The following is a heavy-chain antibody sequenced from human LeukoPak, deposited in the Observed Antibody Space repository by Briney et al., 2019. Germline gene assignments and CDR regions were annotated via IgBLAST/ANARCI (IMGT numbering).Heavy chain of an antibody. Sequence: SETLSLTCAVSGGFISSGHWWSWVRQSPGKGLEWIGEVFHSGSTNYNPSLERRVTISVDTSKREFSLKLNFVTAADTAVYYCARTSYNSGPTPDGYWGRGTLVTVSS. J-gene: IGHJ4*02. V-gene: IGHV4-4*02. CDR2: VFHSGST. D-gene: IGHD1-14*01. CDR1: GGFISSGHW. CDR3: ARTSYNSGPTPDGY.